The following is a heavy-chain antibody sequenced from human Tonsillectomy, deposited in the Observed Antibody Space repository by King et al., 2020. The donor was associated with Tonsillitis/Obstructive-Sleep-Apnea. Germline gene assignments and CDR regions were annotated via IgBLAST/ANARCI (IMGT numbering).Heavy chain of an antibody. D-gene: IGHD1-14*01. CDR3: ARVKWFQYNGDYYYYMDV. V-gene: IGHV5-51*01. CDR1: GYSFTSYW. Sequence: VQLVESGAEVKKPGESLKISCKGSGYSFTSYWIGWVRQMPGKGLEWMWIIYPGDSDTRYSPSFQGQVTISANKSISPAYLQWSRLKSSYTAMYYRARVKWFQYNGDYYYYMDVWGKGTTVTVSS. J-gene: IGHJ6*03. CDR2: IYPGDSDT.